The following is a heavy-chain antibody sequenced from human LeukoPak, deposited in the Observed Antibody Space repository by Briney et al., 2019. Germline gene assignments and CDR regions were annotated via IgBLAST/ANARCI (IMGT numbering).Heavy chain of an antibody. CDR2: ISGSGGST. Sequence: GGSLRLSCAASGFTFSSYAMSWVHQVPGKGLEWVSAISGSGGSTYYADSVKGRFTISRDNSKNTLYLQMNSLRAEDTAVYYCAKQYSSSSGVFDYRGQGTLVTVSS. V-gene: IGHV3-23*01. CDR1: GFTFSSYA. CDR3: AKQYSSSSGVFDY. D-gene: IGHD6-13*01. J-gene: IGHJ4*02.